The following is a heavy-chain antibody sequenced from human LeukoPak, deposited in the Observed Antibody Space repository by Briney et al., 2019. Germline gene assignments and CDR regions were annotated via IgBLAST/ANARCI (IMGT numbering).Heavy chain of an antibody. Sequence: PGGSLRLSCAASGFTFSRYGMRWVRQAPGKGLEWVAVISYDGSNNYYADSVKGRLTISRDNSKNTLYLQMNSLRAEDTAVYYCAKAQFSYYYDSSGYFPFDYWGQGTLVTVSS. D-gene: IGHD3-22*01. CDR2: ISYDGSNN. V-gene: IGHV3-30*18. J-gene: IGHJ4*02. CDR1: GFTFSRYG. CDR3: AKAQFSYYYDSSGYFPFDY.